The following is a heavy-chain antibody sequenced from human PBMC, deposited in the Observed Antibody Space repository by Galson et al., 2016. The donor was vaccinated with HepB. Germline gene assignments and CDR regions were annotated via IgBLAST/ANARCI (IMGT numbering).Heavy chain of an antibody. D-gene: IGHD3-16*01. CDR2: ISRTGEAF. Sequence: SLRLSCAASGFSFSSYNMDWVRRAPGKGLEWVSYISRTGEAFYYADSVKGRFTISRDNAKNLLYLQMNSLRDEDTAVYYCARDRRHNYAFFDSWGREPRSPSPQ. V-gene: IGHV3-48*02. J-gene: IGHJ4*02. CDR3: ARDRRHNYAFFDS. CDR1: GFSFSSYN.